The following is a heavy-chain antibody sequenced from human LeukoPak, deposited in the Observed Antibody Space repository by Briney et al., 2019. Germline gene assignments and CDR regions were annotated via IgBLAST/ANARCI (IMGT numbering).Heavy chain of an antibody. V-gene: IGHV1-69*01. Sequence: SVKVSCKASGGTFSSYAISWVRQAPGQGLEWMGGIIPIFGTANYAQKFQGRVTITADESTSTAYMELSSLRSEDTAVYYCARVGGYCTNGVVLCRPTAENNWFDPWGQGTLVNVSS. J-gene: IGHJ5*02. CDR1: GGTFSSYA. D-gene: IGHD2-8*01. CDR3: ARVGGYCTNGVVLCRPTAENNWFDP. CDR2: IIPIFGTA.